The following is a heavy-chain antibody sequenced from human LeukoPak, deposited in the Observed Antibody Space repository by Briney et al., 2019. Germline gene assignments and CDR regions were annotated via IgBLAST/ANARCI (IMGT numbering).Heavy chain of an antibody. V-gene: IGHV1-2*02. D-gene: IGHD3-10*01. CDR1: GYIFTGYY. Sequence: ASVKVSCKASGYIFTGYYMHWVRQAPGQGLEWMGWINPNSGDTNYAQKFQGRVTMTRDTSISTAYMELSRLRSDDTAVYYCARARITMVRGGNRAYWFDPWGQGTLVTVSS. J-gene: IGHJ5*02. CDR3: ARARITMVRGGNRAYWFDP. CDR2: INPNSGDT.